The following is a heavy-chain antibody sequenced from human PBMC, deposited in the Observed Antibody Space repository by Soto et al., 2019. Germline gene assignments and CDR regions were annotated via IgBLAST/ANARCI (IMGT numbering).Heavy chain of an antibody. CDR2: IYYNGKT. J-gene: IGHJ4*02. V-gene: IGHV4-39*01. Sequence: PSETLSLTCTLSGVSITSTTYFWACLRPPPGKGLEWVGSIYYNGKTHYNPSLRSRITISVDGSKNQFSLQMTSVTAADTAVYYYAKKLPRTARFDYWGQGALVTVSS. CDR1: GVSITSTTYF. D-gene: IGHD6-6*01. CDR3: AKKLPRTARFDY.